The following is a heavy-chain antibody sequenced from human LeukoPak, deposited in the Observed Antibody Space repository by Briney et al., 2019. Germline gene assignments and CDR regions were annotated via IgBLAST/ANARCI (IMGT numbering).Heavy chain of an antibody. V-gene: IGHV4-30-2*01. CDR3: ASSTDYYDSSGYPTMAFDI. CDR1: GDSISSGGYS. Sequence: SETLSLTCAVSGDSISSGGYSWSWIRQPPGKGLEWIGYIYHSGSTYYNPSLKSRVTISVGRSKNQFSLKLSSVTAADTAVYYCASSTDYYDSSGYPTMAFDIWGQGTMVTVSS. D-gene: IGHD3-22*01. CDR2: IYHSGST. J-gene: IGHJ3*02.